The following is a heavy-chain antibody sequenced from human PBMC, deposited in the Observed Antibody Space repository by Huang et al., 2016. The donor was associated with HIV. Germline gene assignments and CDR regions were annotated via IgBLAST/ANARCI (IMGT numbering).Heavy chain of an antibody. CDR1: RFTFSNYA. CDR3: ARDLWLRDLYYYYYMDV. D-gene: IGHD5-12*01. J-gene: IGHJ6*03. V-gene: IGHV3-30-3*01. CDR2: ISYDGSNK. Sequence: QVQLVESGGGVVQPGRSLRLSCAASRFTFSNYAMHWVRQAPGKGLELGAVISYDGSNKYNEDSVKGRFTISRDNSKNTLYLQMNSLRAEDTAVYYCARDLWLRDLYYYYYMDVWGKGTTVTVSS.